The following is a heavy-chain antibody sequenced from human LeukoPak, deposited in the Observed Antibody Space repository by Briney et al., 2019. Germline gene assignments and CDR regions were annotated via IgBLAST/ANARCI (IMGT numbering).Heavy chain of an antibody. CDR1: GFTFSSYS. D-gene: IGHD3-22*01. Sequence: GGSLRLSCAASGFTFSSYSMNWVRQAPGKGLEWVSYISSSSSTIYYADSVKGRFTISRDNAKNSLYLQMNSLRAEDTAVYYCARAFYDGSGYSFDYWGQGTLVTVSS. CDR3: ARAFYDGSGYSFDY. CDR2: ISSSSSTI. J-gene: IGHJ4*02. V-gene: IGHV3-48*04.